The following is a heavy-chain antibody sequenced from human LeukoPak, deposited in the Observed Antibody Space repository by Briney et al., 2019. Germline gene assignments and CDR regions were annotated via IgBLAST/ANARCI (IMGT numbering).Heavy chain of an antibody. Sequence: SETLSLTCTVSGYSISSGYYWGWIRQPPGKGLEWIGSIYHSGSTYYNPSLKSRVTISVDTSKNQFSLKLSSVTAADTAVYYCARGTNCSSTSCPHDYWGQGTLVTVSS. D-gene: IGHD2-2*01. CDR3: ARGTNCSSTSCPHDY. J-gene: IGHJ4*02. CDR1: GYSISSGYY. CDR2: IYHSGST. V-gene: IGHV4-38-2*02.